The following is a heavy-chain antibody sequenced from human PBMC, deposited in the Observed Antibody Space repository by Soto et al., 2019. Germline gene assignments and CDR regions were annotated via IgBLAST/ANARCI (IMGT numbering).Heavy chain of an antibody. CDR3: ASRERVDAFDI. J-gene: IGHJ3*02. CDR1: GGTFSSYA. V-gene: IGHV1-69*01. CDR2: IIPILGSA. D-gene: IGHD1-26*01. Sequence: QVQLVQSGAEVKKPGSSVKVSCKASGGTFSSYAISWVRQAPGQGLEWMGGIIPILGSANYAQKFQDRVTITADESTTTTYMDLSSLRSEDAAVYYCASRERVDAFDIWGQGTMVTVSS.